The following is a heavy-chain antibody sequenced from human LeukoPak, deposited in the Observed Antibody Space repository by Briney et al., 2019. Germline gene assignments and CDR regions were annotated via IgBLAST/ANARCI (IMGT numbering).Heavy chain of an antibody. CDR3: VTKASVSGVKRY. J-gene: IGHJ4*02. D-gene: IGHD3-10*01. Sequence: GGSLRLSCAASGLPFESYSMTWVRQAPGKGLEWVSTISRTSNYIYTADSLKGRFTTSRDNAEKSLFLQMTNVKDDDTAVYYRVTKASVSGVKRYWGQGTLVTVSS. V-gene: IGHV3-21*01. CDR2: ISRTSNYI. CDR1: GLPFESYS.